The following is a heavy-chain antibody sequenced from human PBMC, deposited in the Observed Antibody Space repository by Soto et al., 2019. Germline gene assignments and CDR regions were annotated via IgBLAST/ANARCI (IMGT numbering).Heavy chain of an antibody. Sequence: QVQLVQSGAEVKKPGSSVKVSCKASGGTFSSYAISWVRQAPGQGLEWMGGIIAISGTANYAQKFQGRVTITVDESTSTAYMELSSLRSEDTAVYYCARSQGSSTSLEIYYYYYYGMDVWGQGTTVTVSS. J-gene: IGHJ6*02. V-gene: IGHV1-69*01. CDR2: IIAISGTA. CDR3: ARSQGSSTSLEIYYYYYYGMDV. CDR1: GGTFSSYA. D-gene: IGHD2-2*01.